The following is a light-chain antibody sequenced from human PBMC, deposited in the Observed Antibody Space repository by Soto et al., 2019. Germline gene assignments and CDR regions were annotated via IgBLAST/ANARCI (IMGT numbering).Light chain of an antibody. CDR1: SSNIGAGYE. CDR3: QSYDSSLSALYV. Sequence: SVLTQPPSVSGAPGQRVTISCTGSSSNIGAGYEVHWYQQLPGTAPKLLIYRNNNRPSGVPDRFSGSKSGTSASLAITGLQAEDEADYYCQSYDSSLSALYVFGTGTKVTVL. J-gene: IGLJ1*01. V-gene: IGLV1-40*01. CDR2: RNN.